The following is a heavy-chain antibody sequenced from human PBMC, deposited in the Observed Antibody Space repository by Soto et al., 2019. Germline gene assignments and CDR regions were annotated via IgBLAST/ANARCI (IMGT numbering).Heavy chain of an antibody. Sequence: EVQLWESGGGLVQPGGSLRLSCAASGFTFSNYAMSWVRQAPGKGLEWVSAISGSGGWTYYADSVKGRFTIPRDNSKNTVSLLMNSLRAEDTAVYFCARGSSGYISSWYYFDYWGRGTLVTVSS. J-gene: IGHJ4*02. D-gene: IGHD6-13*01. CDR2: ISGSGGWT. CDR3: ARGSSGYISSWYYFDY. V-gene: IGHV3-23*01. CDR1: GFTFSNYA.